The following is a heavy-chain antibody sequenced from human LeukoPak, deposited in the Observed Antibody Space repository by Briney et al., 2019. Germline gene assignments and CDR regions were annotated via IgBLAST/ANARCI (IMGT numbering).Heavy chain of an antibody. CDR2: IYSGGST. CDR3: AGGYYYYGSGSYPQPLDY. CDR1: GFTFSTYW. D-gene: IGHD3-10*01. V-gene: IGHV3-53*01. Sequence: PGGSLRLSCAASGFTFSTYWVHWVRQAPGKGLEWVSVIYSGGSTYYADSVKGRFTISRDNSKNTLYLQMNSLRAEDTAVYYCAGGYYYYGSGSYPQPLDYWGQGTLVTVSS. J-gene: IGHJ4*02.